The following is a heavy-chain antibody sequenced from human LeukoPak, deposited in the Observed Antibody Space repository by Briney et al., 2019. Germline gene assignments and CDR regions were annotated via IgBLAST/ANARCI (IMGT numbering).Heavy chain of an antibody. CDR2: ISMSSSYI. Sequence: PGGSLRLSCAASGFTFSSYRMNWVRQAPGKGLERVSSISMSSSYIYYGDSVKGRFSISRDNAKNSLYLQMNSLRAEDTAVYYCARADYSSLSFDYWGQGTLVTVSS. CDR1: GFTFSSYR. CDR3: ARADYSSLSFDY. V-gene: IGHV3-21*01. D-gene: IGHD6-6*01. J-gene: IGHJ4*02.